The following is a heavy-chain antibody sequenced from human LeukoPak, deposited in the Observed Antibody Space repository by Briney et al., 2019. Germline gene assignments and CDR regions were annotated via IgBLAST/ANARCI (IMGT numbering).Heavy chain of an antibody. J-gene: IGHJ5*02. Sequence: GASVKVSCKVSGYTLTELSMHWVRQAPGKGLEWMGGFDPEDGETIYAQKFQGRVTMTEDTSTDTAYMGLSSLRSEDTAVYYCATVRVYCSSTSCYFPLFDPWGQGTLVTVSS. CDR1: GYTLTELS. V-gene: IGHV1-24*01. CDR2: FDPEDGET. CDR3: ATVRVYCSSTSCYFPLFDP. D-gene: IGHD2-2*01.